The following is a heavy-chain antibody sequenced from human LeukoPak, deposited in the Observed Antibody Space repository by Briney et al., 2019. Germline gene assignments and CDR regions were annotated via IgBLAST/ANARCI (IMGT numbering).Heavy chain of an antibody. V-gene: IGHV1-46*03. CDR3: VREYHGGYFDF. Sequence: GASVKVSYKASGYIFTSYYIHWVRQAPGQGREWLGVVYPSAGTSDPAQRFRARITLSDDPSTSTAYMELGRMTSEDTAIYFCVREYHGGYFDFWGQGTLVTISS. CDR2: VYPSAGTS. J-gene: IGHJ4*02. D-gene: IGHD3-3*01. CDR1: GYIFTSYY.